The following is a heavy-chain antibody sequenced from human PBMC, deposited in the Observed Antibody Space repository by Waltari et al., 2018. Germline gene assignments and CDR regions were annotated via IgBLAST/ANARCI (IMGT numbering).Heavy chain of an antibody. CDR1: GGTFSSYT. V-gene: IGHV1-69*08. D-gene: IGHD2-2*01. CDR3: ARDHGYCSSTSCYRGAFDI. J-gene: IGHJ3*02. Sequence: QVQLVQSGAEVKKPGSSVKVSCKASGGTFSSYTISWVRQAPGQGLEWMGRIIPILGIANYAQKFQGRVTITADKSTSTAYMELSSLRSEDTAVYYCARDHGYCSSTSCYRGAFDIWGQGTMVTVSS. CDR2: IIPILGIA.